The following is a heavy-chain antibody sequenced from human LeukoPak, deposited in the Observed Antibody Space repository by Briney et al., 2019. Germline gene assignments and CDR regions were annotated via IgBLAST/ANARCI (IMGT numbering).Heavy chain of an antibody. CDR3: ASDIVVVVAATPWPLDV. V-gene: IGHV3-30-3*01. J-gene: IGHJ6*02. Sequence: GRSLRLSCAASGFTFSSYAIHWVRQAPGKGLEWVAVISYDGNNKNYADSVKGRFTISRDNSKNTLYLQMNSLRAEDTAVYYCASDIVVVVAATPWPLDVWGQGTTVTVSS. CDR1: GFTFSSYA. D-gene: IGHD2-15*01. CDR2: ISYDGNNK.